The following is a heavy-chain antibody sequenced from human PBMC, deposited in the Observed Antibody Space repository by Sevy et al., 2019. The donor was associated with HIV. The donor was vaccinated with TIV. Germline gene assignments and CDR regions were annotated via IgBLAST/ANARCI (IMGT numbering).Heavy chain of an antibody. D-gene: IGHD3-22*01. V-gene: IGHV3-23*01. Sequence: GGSLRLSCVASGFTFSDPWMSWVRQPPGKGLEWVSAISGSGDTTYYADSVKGRFTISKDKSKNLLYLQMNRLRAEDTAVYYCANGGNKGSSGFYPPLDFWGQGALVTVSS. J-gene: IGHJ4*02. CDR1: GFTFSDPW. CDR3: ANGGNKGSSGFYPPLDF. CDR2: ISGSGDTT.